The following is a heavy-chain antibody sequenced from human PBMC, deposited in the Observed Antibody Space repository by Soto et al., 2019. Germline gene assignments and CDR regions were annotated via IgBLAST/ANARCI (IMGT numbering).Heavy chain of an antibody. CDR3: ARGGIVAVPAALSSYDDYTNYRFDS. CDR2: IIPMFAPK. J-gene: IGHJ4*02. D-gene: IGHD2-15*01. CDR1: GGSFSDFA. V-gene: IGHV1-69*01. Sequence: QVQLAQSGAEVRKPGSSVKVSCRASGGSFSDFAFSWVRQAPGQGLEWMGGIIPMFAPKKYAKRFQDRVTITADASTKTVYLALSSLTSDDSAVYYCARGGIVAVPAALSSYDDYTNYRFDSWGQGTLVSVSS.